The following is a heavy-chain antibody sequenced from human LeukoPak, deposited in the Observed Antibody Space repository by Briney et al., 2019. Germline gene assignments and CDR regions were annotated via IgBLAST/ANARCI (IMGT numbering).Heavy chain of an antibody. CDR2: ISWDGGST. CDR1: GFTFDDYA. CDR3: AKAWGHDYTYFDY. Sequence: PGGSLRLSCAASGFTFDDYAMHWVRQAPGKGLEWVSLISWDGGSTYYADSVKGRFAISRDNSKNSLYLQMNSLRAEDTALYYCAKAWGHDYTYFDYWGQGTLVTVSS. D-gene: IGHD4-11*01. J-gene: IGHJ4*02. V-gene: IGHV3-43D*03.